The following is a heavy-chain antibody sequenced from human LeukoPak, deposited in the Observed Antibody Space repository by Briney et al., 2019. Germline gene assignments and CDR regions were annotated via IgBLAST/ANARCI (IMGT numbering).Heavy chain of an antibody. CDR1: GYSLSSGYY. D-gene: IGHD5-12*01. V-gene: IGHV4-38-2*01. CDR3: ARHRATPPSHFDY. CDR2: IYHSGST. J-gene: IGHJ4*02. Sequence: SETLSLTCAVSGYSLSSGYYWGWIRQPPGKGLEWIGSIYHSGSTYYNPSLKSRVTISVDTSKNQFSLKLSSVTAADTAVYYCARHRATPPSHFDYWGQGTLVTVSS.